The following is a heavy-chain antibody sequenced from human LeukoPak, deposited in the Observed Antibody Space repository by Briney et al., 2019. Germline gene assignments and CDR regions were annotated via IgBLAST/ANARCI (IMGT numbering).Heavy chain of an antibody. Sequence: PSETLSLTCTVSGGSISSGTYYWSWIRQPAGKGLEWIGRIYTSGSTNYNPSLKSRVTISVDTSKNQFSLKLSSVTAADTAVYYCARSPPCSSFGGCYMDVWGKGTTVTISS. CDR1: GGSISSGTYY. CDR3: ARSPPCSSFGGCYMDV. D-gene: IGHD3-3*01. J-gene: IGHJ6*03. CDR2: IYTSGST. V-gene: IGHV4-61*02.